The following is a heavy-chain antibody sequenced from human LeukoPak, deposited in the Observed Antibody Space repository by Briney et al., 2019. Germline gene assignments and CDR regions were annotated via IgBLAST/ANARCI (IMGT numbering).Heavy chain of an antibody. Sequence: GGSLRLSCAASGFTFSSYAMSWVRQAPGKGLEWVSAISGSGGSTCYADSVKGRFTISRDNAKNSLYLQINSLRAEDMALYYCAKGRGLSYDYGVDSWGQGTLVTVSS. J-gene: IGHJ4*02. CDR3: AKGRGLSYDYGVDS. V-gene: IGHV3-23*01. CDR2: ISGSGGST. D-gene: IGHD4-17*01. CDR1: GFTFSSYA.